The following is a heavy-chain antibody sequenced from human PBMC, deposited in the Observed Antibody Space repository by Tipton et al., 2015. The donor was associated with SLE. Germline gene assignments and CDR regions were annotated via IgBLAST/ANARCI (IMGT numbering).Heavy chain of an antibody. D-gene: IGHD5-18*01. J-gene: IGHJ3*02. V-gene: IGHV4-34*01. CDR3: ARSYAGYSYGYGAFNI. Sequence: TLSLTCAVYGGSFSGSYWSWIRQPPGKGLEWLLEINHSGSPNYNPSLNSRVTISFDTSKNQFSLKLSSVTAADTAVYYCARSYAGYSYGYGAFNIWGQGTMVTVSS. CDR2: INHSGSP. CDR1: GGSFSGSY.